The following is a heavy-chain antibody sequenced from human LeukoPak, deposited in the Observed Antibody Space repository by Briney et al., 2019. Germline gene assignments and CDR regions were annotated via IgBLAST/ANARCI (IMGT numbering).Heavy chain of an antibody. CDR1: GFTFSSYS. D-gene: IGHD1-26*01. CDR2: ISSSCSYI. Sequence: PGGSLRLSCAASGFTFSSYSMNWVRQAPGKGLEWVSSISSSCSYIYYADSVKGRFTISRDNAKNSLYLQMNSLRAEDTAVYYCARVDSRYGGSRADYWGQGTLVTVSS. V-gene: IGHV3-21*01. CDR3: ARVDSRYGGSRADY. J-gene: IGHJ4*02.